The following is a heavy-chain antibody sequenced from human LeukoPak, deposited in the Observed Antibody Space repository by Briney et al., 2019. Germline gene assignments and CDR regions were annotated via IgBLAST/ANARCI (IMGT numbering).Heavy chain of an antibody. J-gene: IGHJ6*02. CDR3: AKDLFTAPEYGMDV. D-gene: IGHD2-21*01. CDR2: ISGSGGST. CDR1: EFTFGSYP. Sequence: GGPLRFSGPASEFTFGSYPRTGFARPQGKGWSGFSAISGSGGSTYYADSVKGRFTISRDNSKNTLYLQMNSLRAEDTAVYYCAKDLFTAPEYGMDVWGQGTTVTVSS. V-gene: IGHV3-23*01.